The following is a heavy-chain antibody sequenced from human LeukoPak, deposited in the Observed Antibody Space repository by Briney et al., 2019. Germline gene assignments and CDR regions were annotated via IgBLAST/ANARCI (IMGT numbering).Heavy chain of an antibody. Sequence: GGSLRLSCAASGFTFSSYTMGRVRQGPGKWLEGVSEINDSGGNTYYARSVKGRFTISRDNSKDTVYLKMNSLRAEDTAVYYCAKERRDGYPDLDYWGQGTLVTVSS. J-gene: IGHJ4*02. CDR1: GFTFSSYT. D-gene: IGHD6-25*01. V-gene: IGHV3-23*01. CDR3: AKERRDGYPDLDY. CDR2: INDSGGNT.